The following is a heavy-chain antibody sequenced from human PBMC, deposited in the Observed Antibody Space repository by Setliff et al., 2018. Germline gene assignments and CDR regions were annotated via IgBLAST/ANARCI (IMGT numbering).Heavy chain of an antibody. CDR1: GGSISSDY. CDR2: IYTSGST. CDR3: ARVGMYYNFWSGYYTYYYYYYMDV. Sequence: SETLSLTCTVSGGSISSDYWSWIRQPAGKGLEWIGRIYTSGSTNYNPSLKSRVTMSVDTSKNQFSLKLSSVTAADTAVYYCARVGMYYNFWSGYYTYYYYYYMDVWGKGTTVTVSS. D-gene: IGHD3-3*01. J-gene: IGHJ6*03. V-gene: IGHV4-4*07.